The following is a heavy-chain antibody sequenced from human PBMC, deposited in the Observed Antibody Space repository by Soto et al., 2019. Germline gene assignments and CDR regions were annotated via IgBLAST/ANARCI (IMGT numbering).Heavy chain of an antibody. CDR1: GFTFSSYA. Sequence: EVQLVESGGGLVQPGGSLRLYCAASGFTFSSYAMHWVRQAPGKGLEYVSTINSNGGSTYYANSVKGRFTISRDNSKNTLFLQMGSLRAEDMALYYCAREGGSYYFDYWGQGTLVTVSS. CDR3: AREGGSYYFDY. D-gene: IGHD3-16*01. V-gene: IGHV3-64*01. CDR2: INSNGGST. J-gene: IGHJ4*02.